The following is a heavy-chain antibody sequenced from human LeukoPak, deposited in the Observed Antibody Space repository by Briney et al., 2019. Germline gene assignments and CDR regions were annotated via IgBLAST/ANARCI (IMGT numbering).Heavy chain of an antibody. Sequence: SETLSLTCTVAGGSISSYYWSWIRQPPGKGLEWIGYIYYSGSTNYNPSLKSRVTISVDTSKNQFSLKLSSVTAADTAVYYCARGLYSSSWYVDYWGQGTLVTVSS. V-gene: IGHV4-59*01. CDR1: GGSISSYY. J-gene: IGHJ4*02. CDR3: ARGLYSSSWYVDY. D-gene: IGHD6-13*01. CDR2: IYYSGST.